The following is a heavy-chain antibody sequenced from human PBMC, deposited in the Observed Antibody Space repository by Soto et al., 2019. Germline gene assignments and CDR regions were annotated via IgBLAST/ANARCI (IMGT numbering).Heavy chain of an antibody. CDR3: ARTVDTAMVYYFDY. D-gene: IGHD5-18*01. CDR1: GYSLTAYA. CDR2: INAGNGNT. Sequence: ASVKVSCKTSGYSLTAYAMHWLRQAPGQRLEWMGWINAGNGNTKYSQKFQGRVTITRDTSASTAYMELSSLRSEDTAVYYCARTVDTAMVYYFDYWGQGTLVNVSS. J-gene: IGHJ4*02. V-gene: IGHV1-3*01.